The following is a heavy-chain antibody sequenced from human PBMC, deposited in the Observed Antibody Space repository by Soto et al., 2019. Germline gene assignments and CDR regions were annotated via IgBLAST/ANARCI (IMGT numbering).Heavy chain of an antibody. D-gene: IGHD3-3*01. J-gene: IGHJ6*02. Sequence: SETLSLTCAVYGGSFSGYYWSWIRQPPGKGLEWIGEINHSGSTNYNPSLKSRVTISIDTSKNQFSLKLSSVTAADTAVYYCARARSGYYPTAYYYYGMDVWGQGTTVTVSS. V-gene: IGHV4-34*01. CDR1: GGSFSGYY. CDR2: INHSGST. CDR3: ARARSGYYPTAYYYYGMDV.